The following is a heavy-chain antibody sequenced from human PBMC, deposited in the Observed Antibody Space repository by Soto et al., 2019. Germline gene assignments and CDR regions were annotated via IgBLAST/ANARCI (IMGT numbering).Heavy chain of an antibody. V-gene: IGHV1-3*01. CDR1: GYSFTTSD. CDR3: AREGWMATIEKTYYYYYYGMDV. Sequence: GASVKVSCKASGYSFTTSDIHWLRQAPGQRLEWMGWINPDSGNTKYSQNFQDRVTITRDTSTTTVSLELSSLRSEDTAMYYCAREGWMATIEKTYYYYYYGMDVWGQGTTVTVSS. CDR2: INPDSGNT. D-gene: IGHD5-12*01. J-gene: IGHJ6*02.